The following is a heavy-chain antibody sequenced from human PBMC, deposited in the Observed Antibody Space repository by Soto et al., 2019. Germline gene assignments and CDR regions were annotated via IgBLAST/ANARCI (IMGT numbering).Heavy chain of an antibody. D-gene: IGHD3-10*01. CDR2: IYYSGST. CDR3: ASAQRRGGGYYYGMDV. CDR1: GGSISSGGYY. J-gene: IGHJ6*02. Sequence: SETLSLTCTVSGGSISSGGYYWSWIRQHRGKGLEWIGYIYYSGSTYYNPSLKRRVTISVDTSKNQFSLKLSSVTAADTAVYFCASAQRRGGGYYYGMDVWGQGTTVTVSS. V-gene: IGHV4-31*03.